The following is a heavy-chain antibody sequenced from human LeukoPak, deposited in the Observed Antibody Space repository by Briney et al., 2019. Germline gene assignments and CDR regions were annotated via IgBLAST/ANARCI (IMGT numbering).Heavy chain of an antibody. D-gene: IGHD3-22*01. CDR3: ARDPPARYYYDSSGYFDY. Sequence: GESLRLSCAASGFTFSSYSMNWVRQAPGKGLEWVSSISSSSSYIYYADSVKGRFTISRDNAKNSLYLQMNSLRAEDTAVYYCARDPPARYYYDSSGYFDYWGQGTLVTVSS. CDR2: ISSSSSYI. V-gene: IGHV3-21*01. J-gene: IGHJ4*02. CDR1: GFTFSSYS.